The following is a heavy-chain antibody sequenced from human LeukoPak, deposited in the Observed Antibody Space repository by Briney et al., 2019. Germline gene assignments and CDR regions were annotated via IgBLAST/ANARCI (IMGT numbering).Heavy chain of an antibody. D-gene: IGHD2-15*01. CDR3: ARHRCSGGSCYPMNWFDP. Sequence: SETLSLTCAVYGGSFSGYYWSWIRQPPGKGLEWIGEINHSGSTNYNPSLKSRVTISVDTSKNQFFLKLSPVTAADTAVYYCARHRCSGGSCYPMNWFDPWGQGTLVTVSS. V-gene: IGHV4-34*01. CDR1: GGSFSGYY. CDR2: INHSGST. J-gene: IGHJ5*02.